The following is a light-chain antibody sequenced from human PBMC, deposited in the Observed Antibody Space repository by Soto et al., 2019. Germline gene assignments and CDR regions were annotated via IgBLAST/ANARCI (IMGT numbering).Light chain of an antibody. Sequence: AIQLTQSPSSQSASVRDRVTITCRASQGIRNDFGWYQQKPGKAPKLLIYGASSLQSGVPSRFSGSGSGTDFTLTISSLQPVDFTTYYCLQDYNFPLTFGVGTK. V-gene: IGKV1-6*01. CDR3: LQDYNFPLT. J-gene: IGKJ4*01. CDR2: GAS. CDR1: QGIRND.